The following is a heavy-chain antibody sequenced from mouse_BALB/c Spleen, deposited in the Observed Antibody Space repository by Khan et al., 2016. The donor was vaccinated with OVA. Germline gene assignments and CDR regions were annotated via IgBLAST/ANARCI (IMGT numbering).Heavy chain of an antibody. CDR2: ISYSGNT. CDR3: ARIYGGDCDY. Sequence: EVQLVESGPGLVKPSQSLSLTCTVTGYSITSDYAWNWIRQFPGNKLEWMGHISYSGNTKYNPSLKSRISITRDTSKNQFFLQLNSVTTEDTATYYCARIYGGDCDYWGQGTTLTVSS. J-gene: IGHJ2*01. CDR1: GYSITSDYA. V-gene: IGHV3-2*02. D-gene: IGHD1-1*01.